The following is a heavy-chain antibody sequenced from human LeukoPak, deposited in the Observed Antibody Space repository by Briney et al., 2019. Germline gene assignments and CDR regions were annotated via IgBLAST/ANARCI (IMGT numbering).Heavy chain of an antibody. CDR1: GGSISSGDYY. J-gene: IGHJ4*02. CDR3: ASLEYSSSSLDY. CDR2: IYYSGST. V-gene: IGHV4-30-4*02. Sequence: SSETLSLTCTVSGGSISSGDYYWSWIRQPPGKGLEWIGYIYYSGSTYYNPSLKSRVTILVDTSKNQFSLNLSSVTAADTAVYYCASLEYSSSSLDYWGQGTLVTVSS. D-gene: IGHD6-6*01.